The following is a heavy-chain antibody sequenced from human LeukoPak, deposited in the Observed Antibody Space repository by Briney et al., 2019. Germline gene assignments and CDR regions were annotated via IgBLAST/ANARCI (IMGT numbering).Heavy chain of an antibody. CDR2: ISAYNGNT. D-gene: IGHD3-22*01. Sequence: GASVKVSCKASGYTFTSYGISWVRQAPGQGLEWMGWISAYNGNTNYAQKLQGRVTMTTDTSTSTAYMELSRLRSDDTAVYYCARDTHDSSGYYYLEPGLPDHWGQGTLVTVSS. V-gene: IGHV1-18*01. J-gene: IGHJ4*02. CDR3: ARDTHDSSGYYYLEPGLPDH. CDR1: GYTFTSYG.